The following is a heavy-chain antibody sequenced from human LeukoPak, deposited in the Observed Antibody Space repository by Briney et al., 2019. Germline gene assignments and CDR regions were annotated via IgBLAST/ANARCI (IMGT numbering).Heavy chain of an antibody. D-gene: IGHD5-12*01. CDR1: GFTFSGYG. V-gene: IGHV3-30*18. J-gene: IGHJ6*02. CDR3: AKGIGYGGMDV. CDR2: ISYDGHNE. Sequence: GGSLRLSCAASGFTFSGYGMHWVRQAPGKGLEWVAVISYDGHNEYYADSVEGRFTISRDNSKNTVLLQMNSLRVEDTAVYYCAKGIGYGGMDVWGQGTTLIVSS.